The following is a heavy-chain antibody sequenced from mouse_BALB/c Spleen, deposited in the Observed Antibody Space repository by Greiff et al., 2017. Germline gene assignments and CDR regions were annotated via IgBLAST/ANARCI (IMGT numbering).Heavy chain of an antibody. CDR2: IDPENGDT. CDR1: GFNIKDYY. J-gene: IGHJ3*01. CDR3: NALGRGFAY. V-gene: IGHV14-4*02. D-gene: IGHD4-1*01. Sequence: EVKLQESGAELVRSGASVKLSCTASGFNIKDYYMHWVKQRPEQGLEWIGWIDPENGDTEYAPKFQGKATMTADTSSNTAYLQLSSLTSEDTAVYYCNALGRGFAYWGQGTLVTVSA.